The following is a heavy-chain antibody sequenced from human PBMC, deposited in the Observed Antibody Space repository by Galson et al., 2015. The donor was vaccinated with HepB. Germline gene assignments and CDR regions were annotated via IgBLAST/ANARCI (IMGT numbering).Heavy chain of an antibody. D-gene: IGHD5-12*01. V-gene: IGHV4-34*01. CDR1: GGSFSGYY. J-gene: IGHJ4*02. Sequence: SETLSLTCAVYGGSFSGYYWSWIRQPPGKGLEWIGEIYHSGSTNYNPSLKSRVTISVDTSKNQFSLKLSSVTAADTAVYYCARGPWMQEVDYWGQGTLVTVSS. CDR3: ARGPWMQEVDY. CDR2: IYHSGST.